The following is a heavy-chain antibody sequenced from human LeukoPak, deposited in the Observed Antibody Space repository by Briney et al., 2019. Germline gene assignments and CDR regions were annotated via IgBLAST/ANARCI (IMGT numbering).Heavy chain of an antibody. J-gene: IGHJ4*02. Sequence: PSETLSLTCTVSGGSISSYYWSWIRQPPGKGLEWIGYIYYSGSTNYNPSLKSRVTISVDTSKNQFSLKLSSVTAADTAVYYCARGRVRGAIDYWGQGTLVTVSS. CDR3: ARGRVRGAIDY. CDR1: GGSISSYY. CDR2: IYYSGST. D-gene: IGHD3-10*01. V-gene: IGHV4-59*01.